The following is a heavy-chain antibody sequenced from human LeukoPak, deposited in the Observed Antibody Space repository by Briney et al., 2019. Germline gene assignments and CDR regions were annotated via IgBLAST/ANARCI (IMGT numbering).Heavy chain of an antibody. CDR1: GITFNRYA. CDR2: ISGSGDKT. J-gene: IGHJ4*02. Sequence: GGSLRLSCAASGITFNRYAMSWARQAPGKGLEWVSGISGSGDKTYYADSVKGLFTISRDNSKNTLYLQMNSLRAEDTAVYYCAKEAIPHLNSDSWVEYWGRGTMVTVSS. V-gene: IGHV3-23*01. CDR3: AKEAIPHLNSDSWVEY. D-gene: IGHD1-1*01.